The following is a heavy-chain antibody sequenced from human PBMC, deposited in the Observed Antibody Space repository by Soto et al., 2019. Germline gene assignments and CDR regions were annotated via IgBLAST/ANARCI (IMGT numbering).Heavy chain of an antibody. Sequence: ASVKVSCKASGYTFTGYYMHWVRQAPGQGLEWMGWINPNSGGTNYAQKFQGWVTMTRDTSISPAYMELSRLRSDDTAVYYCAREVYCSGGSCYNYYYGMDVWGQGTTVTVSS. J-gene: IGHJ6*02. V-gene: IGHV1-2*04. D-gene: IGHD2-15*01. CDR2: INPNSGGT. CDR1: GYTFTGYY. CDR3: AREVYCSGGSCYNYYYGMDV.